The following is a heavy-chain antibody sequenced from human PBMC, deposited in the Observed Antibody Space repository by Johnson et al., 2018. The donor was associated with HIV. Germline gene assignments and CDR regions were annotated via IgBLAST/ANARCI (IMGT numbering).Heavy chain of an antibody. V-gene: IGHV3-33*01. CDR2: IWYDGSNK. J-gene: IGHJ3*02. CDR3: ASDARYSRSWPDAFDI. Sequence: QVQLVESGGGVVQPGRSLRLSCAASGFTFSSYGMHWVRQAPGKGLEWVAVIWYDGSNKYYADSVKGRFTISRDNSKNTLYLQMNSLRPEDTAVYYCASDARYSRSWPDAFDIWGQGTMVTVSP. CDR1: GFTFSSYG. D-gene: IGHD6-13*01.